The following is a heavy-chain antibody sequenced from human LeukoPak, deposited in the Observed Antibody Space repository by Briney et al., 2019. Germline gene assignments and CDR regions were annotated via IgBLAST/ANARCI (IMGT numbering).Heavy chain of an antibody. CDR1: GFTFSSYD. J-gene: IGHJ4*02. V-gene: IGHV3-53*01. CDR3: ATFGFGGVITIDY. D-gene: IGHD3-16*01. CDR2: IYSGGST. Sequence: GGSLRLSCAASGFTFSSYDMSWVRQAPGKGLEWVSVIYSGGSTYYADSVKGRFTISRDNSKNTLYLQMNSLRAEDTAVYYCATFGFGGVITIDYWGQGTLVTVSS.